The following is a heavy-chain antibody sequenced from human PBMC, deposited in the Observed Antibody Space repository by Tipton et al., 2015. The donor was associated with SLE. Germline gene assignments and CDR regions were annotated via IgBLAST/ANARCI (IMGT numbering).Heavy chain of an antibody. CDR3: ARVECGGDCSGARYNWFDP. CDR2: IYYSGST. CDR1: GGSISSYF. V-gene: IGHV4-59*01. D-gene: IGHD2-21*01. J-gene: IGHJ5*02. Sequence: TLSLTCTVSGGSISSYFWSWIRQPPGKGLEWIGYIYYSGSTNYNPSLKSRVTISVDTSKNQFSLKLSSVTAADTAVYYCARVECGGDCSGARYNWFDPWGQGTLVIVSS.